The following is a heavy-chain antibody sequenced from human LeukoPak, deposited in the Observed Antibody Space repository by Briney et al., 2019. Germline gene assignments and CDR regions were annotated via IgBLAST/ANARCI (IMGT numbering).Heavy chain of an antibody. CDR3: AREVHRSILEWLYFDY. CDR1: GGSISSYS. CDR2: IYYSGST. D-gene: IGHD3-3*01. V-gene: IGHV4-59*12. Sequence: SETLSLTCTVSGGSISSYSWSWIRQPPGKGLEWIGSIYYSGSTYYKPSLKSRVTISVDTSKNQFSLKLSSVTAADTAVYYCAREVHRSILEWLYFDYWGQGTLVTVSS. J-gene: IGHJ4*02.